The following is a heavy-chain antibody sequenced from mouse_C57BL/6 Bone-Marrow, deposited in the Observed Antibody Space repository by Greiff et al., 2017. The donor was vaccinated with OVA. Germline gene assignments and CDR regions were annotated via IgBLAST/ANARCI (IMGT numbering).Heavy chain of an antibody. CDR3: TREGGRGAWFAY. CDR2: IYPGNSDT. J-gene: IGHJ3*01. CDR1: GYTFTSYW. D-gene: IGHD3-3*01. Sequence: EVQRVESGTVLARPGASVKMSCKTSGYTFTSYWMHWVKQRPGQGLEWIGAIYPGNSDTSYNQKFTGKAQLTAVTSASTAYMELSSLTNEDSAVYDCTREGGRGAWFAYWGQGTLVTVSA. V-gene: IGHV1-5*01.